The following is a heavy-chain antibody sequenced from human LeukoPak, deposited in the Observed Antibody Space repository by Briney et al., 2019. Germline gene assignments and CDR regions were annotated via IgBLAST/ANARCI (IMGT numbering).Heavy chain of an antibody. CDR1: AYTFTVYC. D-gene: IGHD3-22*01. J-gene: IGHJ3*02. CDR2: INPNSGGT. CDR3: ARETEYYYDSSGYYPHAFDI. V-gene: IGHV1-2*02. Sequence: AAVTVSFTSSAYTFTVYCMHWVRQAPGQGLAWMGWINPNSGGTNYAQKFQGRVTMTRDTSISTAYMELRRLRSDETAVYYCARETEYYYDSSGYYPHAFDIWGQGTMVTVSS.